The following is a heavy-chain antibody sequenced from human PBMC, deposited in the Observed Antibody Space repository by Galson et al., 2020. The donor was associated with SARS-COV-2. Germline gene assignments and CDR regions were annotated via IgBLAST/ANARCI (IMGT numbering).Heavy chain of an antibody. J-gene: IGHJ4*02. CDR3: ARVGRVGYYGLAY. Sequence: GGSLRLSCAASGFSFNTYAMPWVRQAPGKGLEWVAFLRHDDAVTHYAASVKGRFTVSRASSMNTVYLQMTSLRDDDTAVYYCARVGRVGYYGLAYWGQGTLVTVSS. CDR1: GFSFNTYA. V-gene: IGHV3-30*02. CDR2: LRHDDAVT. D-gene: IGHD3-3*01.